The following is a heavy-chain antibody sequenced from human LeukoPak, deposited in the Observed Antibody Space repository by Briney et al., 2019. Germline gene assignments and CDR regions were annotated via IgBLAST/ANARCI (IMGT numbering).Heavy chain of an antibody. J-gene: IGHJ4*02. V-gene: IGHV3-74*01. D-gene: IGHD6-19*01. CDR3: ARVGAYSSGPADS. CDR1: GFTFSSYW. Sequence: GGSLRLSCATSGFTFSSYWMHWVRQAPGKGLVWVSRIDHDGTSTIYADSVKGRFTISRDNARKTLYPQMNSLRAEDTAVYYCARVGAYSSGPADSWGQGTLVTVSS. CDR2: IDHDGTST.